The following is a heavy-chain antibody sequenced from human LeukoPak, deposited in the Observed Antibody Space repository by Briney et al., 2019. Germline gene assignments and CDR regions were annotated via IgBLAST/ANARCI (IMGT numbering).Heavy chain of an antibody. D-gene: IGHD3-9*01. Sequence: ASVKVSCKASGYTFTSYDINWVRQATGQGLEWMGWMNPNSGNTGYAQKFQGRVTMTRNTSISTAYMELSSLRSEDTAVYYCARGRSDILTGYPGYYYYYYGMDVWGQGTTVTVSS. V-gene: IGHV1-8*01. CDR1: GYTFTSYD. J-gene: IGHJ6*02. CDR2: MNPNSGNT. CDR3: ARGRSDILTGYPGYYYYYYGMDV.